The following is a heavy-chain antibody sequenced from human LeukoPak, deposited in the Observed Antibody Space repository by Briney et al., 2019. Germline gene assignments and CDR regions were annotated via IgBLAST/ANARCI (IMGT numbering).Heavy chain of an antibody. Sequence: GASVKVSCKASRYSFTSYDINWVRQAPGQGVEWMGWMNPNSGNTGYAQKFQGRVTMTRNISKRTAYMELSSLRSEDTAVYDCARGSVGVVVTARQFDYWGQGTLVTVSS. V-gene: IGHV1-8*01. J-gene: IGHJ4*02. CDR2: MNPNSGNT. CDR1: RYSFTSYD. CDR3: ARGSVGVVVTARQFDY. D-gene: IGHD2-21*02.